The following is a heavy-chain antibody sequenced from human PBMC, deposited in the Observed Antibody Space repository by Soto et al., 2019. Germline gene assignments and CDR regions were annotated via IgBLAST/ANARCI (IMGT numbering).Heavy chain of an antibody. CDR3: ARVASPWYFDY. CDR1: GGSISSYY. CDR2: IYYSGST. V-gene: IGHV4-59*01. Sequence: SETLSLTCTVSGGSISSYYWSWIRQPPGKGPEWIGYIYYSGSTNYNPSLKSRVTISVDTSKNQFSLKLSSVTAADTAVYYCARVASPWYFDYWGQGTLVTVSS. J-gene: IGHJ4*02.